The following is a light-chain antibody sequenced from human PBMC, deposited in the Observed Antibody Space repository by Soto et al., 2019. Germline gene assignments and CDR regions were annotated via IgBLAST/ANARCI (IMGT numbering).Light chain of an antibody. Sequence: DIQMTHSPSSLSASVGDRVTITCRASQSISSYLNWYQQKPGKAPKLLVYAAYSLQSGVPSRFSGSGSGTDFTLTISSLQPEDFATYYCQQRYSTPPITCGQGTRLEI. CDR2: AAY. V-gene: IGKV1-39*01. J-gene: IGKJ5*01. CDR3: QQRYSTPPIT. CDR1: QSISSY.